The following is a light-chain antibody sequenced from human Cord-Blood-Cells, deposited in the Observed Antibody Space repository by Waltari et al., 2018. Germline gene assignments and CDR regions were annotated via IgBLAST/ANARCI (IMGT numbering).Light chain of an antibody. CDR2: DVS. CDR1: SSDVGGYNY. J-gene: IGLJ2*01. CDR3: CSYAGSYTLV. V-gene: IGLV2-11*01. Sequence: QSALTQPRSVSGSPGQPVTISCTGTSSDVGGYNYVSWYQQHPGKAPKLMIYDVSKRPPGVPDRFSGSKSGNTASLTISGLQAEDEADYYCCSYAGSYTLVFGGGTKLTVL.